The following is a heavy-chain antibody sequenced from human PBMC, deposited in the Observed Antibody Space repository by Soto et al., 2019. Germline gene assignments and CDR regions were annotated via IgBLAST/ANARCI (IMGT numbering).Heavy chain of an antibody. CDR2: ISHSGTT. D-gene: IGHD2-15*01. V-gene: IGHV4-4*02. Sequence: QVQLQESGPGLVQPSGTLSLTCGVSGVSMSSYNWWSWVRQPPGKGLEWIGEISHSGTTNCNPSLKSRVTISVDKSKNQFSLKLTSVAAADTAVYYCARHGGKFFDSWGQGTLVTVSS. CDR1: GVSMSSYNW. J-gene: IGHJ4*02. CDR3: ARHGGKFFDS.